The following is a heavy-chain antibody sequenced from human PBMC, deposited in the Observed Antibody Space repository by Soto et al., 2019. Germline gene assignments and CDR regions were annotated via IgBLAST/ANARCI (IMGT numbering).Heavy chain of an antibody. J-gene: IGHJ5*02. CDR1: GYSFTSYW. CDR3: ERHLRERLDSSGYTFS. CDR2: IDPSDSYT. Sequence: PGESLKISCKGSGYSFTSYWISWVRQMPGKGLEWMGRIDPSDSYTNYNPSFQGHVSISVDKSFSTAYLQWSSLKASDTAMYYCERHLRERLDSSGYTFSWGQGTLVTVSS. D-gene: IGHD3-22*01. V-gene: IGHV5-10-1*01.